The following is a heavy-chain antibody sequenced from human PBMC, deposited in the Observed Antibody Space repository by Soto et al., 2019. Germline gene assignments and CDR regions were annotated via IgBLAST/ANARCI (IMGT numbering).Heavy chain of an antibody. Sequence: SETLSLTCTVSGGSISSYYWSWIRQPPGKGLEWIGYIYYSGSTNYNPSLKSRVTISVDTSKNQFSLKLSSVTAADTAVYYCARGRFGAGRYYYGMDVWGQGTTVTVS. D-gene: IGHD3-10*01. CDR1: GGSISSYY. V-gene: IGHV4-59*01. CDR3: ARGRFGAGRYYYGMDV. J-gene: IGHJ6*02. CDR2: IYYSGST.